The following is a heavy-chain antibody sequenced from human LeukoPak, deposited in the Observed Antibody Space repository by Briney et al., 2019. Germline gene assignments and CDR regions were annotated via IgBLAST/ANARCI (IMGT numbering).Heavy chain of an antibody. CDR1: GYTFTSYD. CDR2: MNPNSGNT. Sequence: GASVKVSCKASGYTFTSYDINWVRQATGQGLEWMGWMNPNSGNTGYAQKFQGRVTMTRNTSISTAYMELSSLRSEDTAVYYCARTWSRRYGYGDYDAYYYYGMDVWGQGTTVTVSS. CDR3: ARTWSRRYGYGDYDAYYYYGMDV. J-gene: IGHJ6*02. V-gene: IGHV1-8*01. D-gene: IGHD4-17*01.